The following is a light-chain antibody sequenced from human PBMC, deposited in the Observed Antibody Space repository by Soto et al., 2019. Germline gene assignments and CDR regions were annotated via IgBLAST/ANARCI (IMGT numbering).Light chain of an antibody. CDR2: EVS. Sequence: QSVLIQPASVSGSPGQSITISCTGTSSDVGGYNHVSWYQHHPGKAPKLMIYEVSNRPSGVSNRFSGSKSGYTASLTISGLQAEDEADYYCNSHTSSGFRVFGTGTKVTVL. CDR3: NSHTSSGFRV. V-gene: IGLV2-14*01. CDR1: SSDVGGYNH. J-gene: IGLJ1*01.